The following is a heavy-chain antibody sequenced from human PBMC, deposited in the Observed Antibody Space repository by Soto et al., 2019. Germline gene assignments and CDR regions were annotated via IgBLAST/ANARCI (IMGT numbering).Heavy chain of an antibody. Sequence: PSETLSLTCTVSGGSISSGDYYWSWIRQPPGKGLEWIGYIYYSGSTYYNPSLQSRVAMSVDTSRNQFSLRLSSVTAADTAVYYCATMGTTTGSYYFYYWGQGTLVTVSS. D-gene: IGHD1-26*01. CDR1: GGSISSGDYY. V-gene: IGHV4-30-4*01. CDR2: IYYSGST. J-gene: IGHJ4*02. CDR3: ATMGTTTGSYYFYY.